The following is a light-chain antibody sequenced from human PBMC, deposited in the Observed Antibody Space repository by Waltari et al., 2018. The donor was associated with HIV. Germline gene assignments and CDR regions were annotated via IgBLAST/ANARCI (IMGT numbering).Light chain of an antibody. CDR3: SSFTKDFTVI. CDR2: EVD. CDR1: DSDFGYGNF. V-gene: IGLV2-14*03. Sequence: SVVTQPASVSGFPGQSVTISCTGTDSDFGYGNFVSWYQQHPGKAPKVIIFEVDSRASGFDDRFSGSKSGNTASLTISGLRTEDEANYYCSSFTKDFTVIFGGGTKVTIL. J-gene: IGLJ2*01.